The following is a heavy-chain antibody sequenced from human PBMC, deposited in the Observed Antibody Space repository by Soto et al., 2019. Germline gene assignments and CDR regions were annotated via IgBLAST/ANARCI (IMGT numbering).Heavy chain of an antibody. CDR1: GFTFSSYG. CDR2: IWYDGSNK. V-gene: IGHV3-33*01. J-gene: IGHJ6*02. D-gene: IGHD4-17*01. Sequence: LRLSCAASGFTFSSYGMHWVRQAPGKGLEWVAVIWYDGSNKYYAGSVKGRFTISRDNSKNTLYLQMNSLRAEDTAVYYCARAGYGDYGDYYYGMDVWGQGTTVTVSS. CDR3: ARAGYGDYGDYYYGMDV.